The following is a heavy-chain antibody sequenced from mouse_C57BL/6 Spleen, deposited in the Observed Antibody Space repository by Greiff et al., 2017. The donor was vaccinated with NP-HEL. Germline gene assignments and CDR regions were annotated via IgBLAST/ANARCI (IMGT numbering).Heavy chain of an antibody. CDR1: GYTFTDHT. CDR2: IYPRDGST. J-gene: IGHJ4*01. D-gene: IGHD1-2*01. V-gene: IGHV1-78*01. CDR3: AREGTTAPYAMDY. Sequence: VKVVESDAELVKPGASVKISCKVSGYTFTDHTIHWMKQRPEQGLEWIGYIYPRDGSTKYNEKFKGKATLTADKSSSTAYMQLNSLTSEDSAVYFCAREGTTAPYAMDYWGQGTSVTVSS.